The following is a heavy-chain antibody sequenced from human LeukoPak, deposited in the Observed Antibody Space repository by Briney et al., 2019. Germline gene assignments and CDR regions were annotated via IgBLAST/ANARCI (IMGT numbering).Heavy chain of an antibody. V-gene: IGHV3-9*01. CDR3: AREEGGYYGSGLLL. CDR1: GFTFDDYA. CDR2: ISWNSGSI. J-gene: IGHJ4*02. Sequence: PGRSLRLSCAASGFTFDDYAMHWVRQAPGKGLEWVSGISWNSGSIGYADSVKGRFTISRDNAKNSLYLQMNSLRDEDTAVYYCAREEGGYYGSGLLLWGQGTLVTVSS. D-gene: IGHD3-10*01.